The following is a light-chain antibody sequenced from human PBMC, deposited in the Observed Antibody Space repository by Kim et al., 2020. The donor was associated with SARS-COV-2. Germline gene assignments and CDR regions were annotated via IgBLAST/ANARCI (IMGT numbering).Light chain of an antibody. CDR1: GSDVGGYDY. J-gene: IGLJ3*02. V-gene: IGLV2-14*04. CDR3: SSYTSRVTLV. CDR2: GVS. Sequence: GQSISISCTGTGSDVGGYDYVYWYQQHPGKAPKLIIYGVSRRPSGVSNRFSGSKSGNTASLTISGLQADDEADYYCSSYTSRVTLVFGGGTKVTVL.